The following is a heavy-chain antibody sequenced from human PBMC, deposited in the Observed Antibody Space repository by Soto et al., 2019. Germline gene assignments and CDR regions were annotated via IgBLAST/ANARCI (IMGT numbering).Heavy chain of an antibody. V-gene: IGHV4-39*01. CDR1: GGSISRSDYY. J-gene: IGHJ4*02. CDR3: ARLGYDSSAPYDDIDY. D-gene: IGHD3-22*01. Sequence: SETLSLTCAVSGGSISRSDYYWGWIRQPPGKGLEWIGSIHYSGNTHYNPSLESRVTISVDTSKNQVSLNLISVTATDTAVYFCARLGYDSSAPYDDIDYWGQGTLVTVSS. CDR2: IHYSGNT.